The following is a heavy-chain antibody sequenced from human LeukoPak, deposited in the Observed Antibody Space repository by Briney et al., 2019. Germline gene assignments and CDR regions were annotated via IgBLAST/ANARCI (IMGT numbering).Heavy chain of an antibody. D-gene: IGHD3-10*01. V-gene: IGHV4-34*01. Sequence: SETLSLTCAVYGGSFSGYYWSWIRQPPGKGLEWIGEINHSGSTNYNPSLKSRVTISVDTSKNQFSLKLSSVTAADTAVYYCARHPMVREKPPEFDPWGQGTLVTVSS. CDR3: ARHPMVREKPPEFDP. J-gene: IGHJ5*02. CDR2: INHSGST. CDR1: GGSFSGYY.